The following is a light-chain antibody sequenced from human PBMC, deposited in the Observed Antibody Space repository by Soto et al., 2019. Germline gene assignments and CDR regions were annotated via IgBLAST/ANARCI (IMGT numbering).Light chain of an antibody. J-gene: IGKJ2*02. CDR2: AES. Sequence: DIQMTQSPSSLSASVGDRVTITCRASQSIRSYLNWYQQKPGKAPKRLIYAESSLQSGVPSRFSGSGSGTDFTLNISSLQPEDFATYYCQQSYSTPRTFGQGTKLEIK. V-gene: IGKV1-39*01. CDR3: QQSYSTPRT. CDR1: QSIRSY.